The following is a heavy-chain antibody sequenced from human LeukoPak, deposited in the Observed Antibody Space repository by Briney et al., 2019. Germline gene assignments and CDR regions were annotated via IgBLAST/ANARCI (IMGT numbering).Heavy chain of an antibody. CDR1: GYSFTGYY. Sequence: ASVKISCKAYGYSFTGYYILWVRQAPGQGLEWMGWINPNSGGRNYAQKFQGRVTMTRDTSISTAYMELSSLRSDDTAVYYCARDPNGSGPDWGQGTLVTVSS. D-gene: IGHD3-10*01. CDR3: ARDPNGSGPD. CDR2: INPNSGGR. J-gene: IGHJ4*02. V-gene: IGHV1-2*02.